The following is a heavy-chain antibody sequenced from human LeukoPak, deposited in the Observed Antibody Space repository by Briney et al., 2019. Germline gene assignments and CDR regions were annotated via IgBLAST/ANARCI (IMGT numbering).Heavy chain of an antibody. V-gene: IGHV4-4*02. J-gene: IGHJ4*02. CDR1: GGSISSSNW. CDR2: IYHSGST. D-gene: IGHD2-2*01. CDR3: ARDRGGVPAAKGAYYFDY. Sequence: PSGTLSLTCAVSGGSISSSNWWSWVRQPPGKGREWIGEIYHSGSTNYNPSLKSRVTISVDKSKNQFSLQLNSVTPEDTAVYYCARDRGGVPAAKGAYYFDYWGQGTLVTVSS.